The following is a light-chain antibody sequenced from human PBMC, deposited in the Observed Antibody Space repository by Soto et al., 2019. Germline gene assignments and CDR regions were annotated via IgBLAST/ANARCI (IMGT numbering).Light chain of an antibody. CDR3: QQYHSYSRT. CDR1: QNIRNW. CDR2: KAS. J-gene: IGKJ1*01. V-gene: IGKV1-5*03. Sequence: DIQMTQSPSALSASLGDRVTITCRASQNIRNWLAWYQQKPGKAPKLLIYKASTLESGVPWRFSGSGSGTEFTLAISSLQPDDFATYYCQQYHSYSRTFGQGTKVDI.